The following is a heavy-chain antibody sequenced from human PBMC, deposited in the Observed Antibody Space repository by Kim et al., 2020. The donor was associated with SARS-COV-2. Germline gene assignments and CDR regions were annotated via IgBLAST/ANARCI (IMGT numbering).Heavy chain of an antibody. CDR3: AKGGELWFGELHGMDV. Sequence: MKGRFTITRGKSKNTPYLEMNSLRAEDTAVYYCAKGGELWFGELHGMDVWGQGTTVTVSS. V-gene: IGHV3-23*01. J-gene: IGHJ6*02. D-gene: IGHD3-10*01.